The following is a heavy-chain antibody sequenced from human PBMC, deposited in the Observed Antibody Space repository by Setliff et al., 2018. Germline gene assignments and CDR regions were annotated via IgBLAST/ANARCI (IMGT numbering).Heavy chain of an antibody. CDR3: ASIDWGENFYNMDV. D-gene: IGHD7-27*01. CDR2: IRWGGTRK. V-gene: IGHV3-30*02. CDR1: DFTFSSYG. J-gene: IGHJ6*03. Sequence: PGGSLRLSCAASDFTFSSYGMHWVRQAPGKGLEWVAFIRWGGTRKDYADSVKGRFSISRDNSKNTLYLQMNSLRAEDTAVYYCASIDWGENFYNMDVWGKGTTVTVSS.